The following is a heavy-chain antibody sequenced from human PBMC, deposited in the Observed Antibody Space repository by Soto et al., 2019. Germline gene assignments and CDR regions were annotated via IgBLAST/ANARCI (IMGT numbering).Heavy chain of an antibody. CDR1: GGSISSHY. D-gene: IGHD1-1*01. CDR2: IYYSGST. V-gene: IGHV4-59*11. CDR3: AKGPTGTTLGHDY. J-gene: IGHJ4*02. Sequence: SETLSLTCTVSGGSISSHYWSWIRQPPGKGLEWIGYIYYSGSTNYNPSLKSRVTISVDTSKNQFSLNLRSVTAADTAVYYCAKGPTGTTLGHDYWGQGTLVTVSS.